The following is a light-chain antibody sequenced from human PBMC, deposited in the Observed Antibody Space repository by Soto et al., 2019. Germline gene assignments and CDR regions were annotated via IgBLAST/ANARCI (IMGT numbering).Light chain of an antibody. Sequence: EIWLTQSPGTLSLSPGESATLSCGASQSVSSANFAWYQQKPGHDPRLLIYGASIRATGIPDRFSGSGSGTVFTLTINILETDDFAVYSCHQYGNSPQTFGPGTKWIS. CDR3: HQYGNSPQT. V-gene: IGKV3-20*01. J-gene: IGKJ3*01. CDR1: QSVSSAN. CDR2: GAS.